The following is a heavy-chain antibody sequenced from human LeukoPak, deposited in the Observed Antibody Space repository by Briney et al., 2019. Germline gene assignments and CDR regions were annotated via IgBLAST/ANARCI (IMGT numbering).Heavy chain of an antibody. D-gene: IGHD3-16*01. J-gene: IGHJ5*02. CDR1: GYTFTGHY. Sequence: GASVKVSCKASGYTFTGHYMHWVRQAPGQGLEWMGRINPNSGGTNYAQKFQGRVTMTRDTSISTAYMELSRLRSDDTAVYYCARGGAVLGTKYNRFDPWGQGTLVTVSS. CDR2: INPNSGGT. CDR3: ARGGAVLGTKYNRFDP. V-gene: IGHV1-2*06.